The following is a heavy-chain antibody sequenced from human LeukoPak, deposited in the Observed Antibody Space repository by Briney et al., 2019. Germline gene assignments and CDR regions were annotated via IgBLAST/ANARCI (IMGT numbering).Heavy chain of an antibody. Sequence: GGSLRLSCVASGFTLSSRDWMTWVRQAPGKGLEGVSSISSSSSYIYYADSGKGRFTISRDNAKNSLYLQMNSLRAEDSNVYYCARESSSSSIDYWGQGTLVTVSS. CDR3: ARESSSSSIDY. CDR1: GFTLSSRDW. J-gene: IGHJ4*02. V-gene: IGHV3-21*06. CDR2: ISSSSSYI. D-gene: IGHD6-6*01.